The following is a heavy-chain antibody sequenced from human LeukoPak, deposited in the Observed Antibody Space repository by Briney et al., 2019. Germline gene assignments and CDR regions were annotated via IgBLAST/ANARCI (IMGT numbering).Heavy chain of an antibody. CDR2: TSSRSNTI. CDR1: GFTFSSYS. CDR3: ARDAKDGSGTYLFDY. Sequence: PGGSLRLSCAASGFTFSSYSMDWVRQAPGKGLEWISYTSSRSNTIYYADSVKGRFTISRDNAKNSLYLQMNSLRAEDTAVYYCARDAKDGSGTYLFDYWGQGTLVTVSS. D-gene: IGHD3-10*01. V-gene: IGHV3-48*04. J-gene: IGHJ4*02.